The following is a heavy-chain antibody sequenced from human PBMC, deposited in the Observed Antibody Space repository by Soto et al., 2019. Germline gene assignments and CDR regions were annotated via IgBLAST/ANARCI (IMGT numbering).Heavy chain of an antibody. CDR1: GGSISSYY. V-gene: IGHV4-59*01. J-gene: IGHJ4*02. Sequence: SETLSLACSVSGGSISSYYWSWIRQPPGKGLEWIGYIYYSGSTNYNPSLKSRVTISVDTSKNQFSLKLSSVTAADTAVYYCARSDGRYWGQGTLVTVSS. CDR3: ARSDGRY. CDR2: IYYSGST.